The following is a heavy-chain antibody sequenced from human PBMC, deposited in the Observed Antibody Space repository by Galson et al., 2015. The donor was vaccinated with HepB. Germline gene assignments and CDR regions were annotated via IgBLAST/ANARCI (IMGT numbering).Heavy chain of an antibody. CDR2: ISISSSTT. CDR3: ATVRGYSYGYDY. J-gene: IGHJ4*02. D-gene: IGHD5-18*01. Sequence: SVRLSCEASGVTFSSSTMSWVRQAPGKGLEWVSGISISSSTTYYARSVQGRFTIPRDTAKNSLYLQMNSLRDDDTAVYYCATVRGYSYGYDYWGQGTLVTVSS. V-gene: IGHV3-48*02. CDR1: GVTFSSST.